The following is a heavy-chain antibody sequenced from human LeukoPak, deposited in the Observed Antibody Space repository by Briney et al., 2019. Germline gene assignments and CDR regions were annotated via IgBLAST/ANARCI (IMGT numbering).Heavy chain of an antibody. CDR2: ISSSGSTI. CDR3: ARDLGYSSTWHSDTLGDHDAFDI. Sequence: PGGSLRLSCAASGFTFSDYYMSWIRQAPGKGLEWVSYISSSGSTIYYADSVKGRFTISRDNAKNTLYLQMNSLRAEDTAVYYCARDLGYSSTWHSDTLGDHDAFDIWGQGTMVTVSS. J-gene: IGHJ3*02. CDR1: GFTFSDYY. D-gene: IGHD6-13*01. V-gene: IGHV3-11*01.